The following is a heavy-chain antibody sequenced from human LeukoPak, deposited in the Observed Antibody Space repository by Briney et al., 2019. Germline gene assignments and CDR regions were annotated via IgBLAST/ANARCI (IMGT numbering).Heavy chain of an antibody. Sequence: SETLSLTCTVSGGSISSSSYYWSWIRQPPGKGLEWIGEIHHSGATNYNPSLESRVTISVDTSKIQFSLKLSSVTAADTAVYYCARVPTGYRYFDLWGRGTLVTVSS. CDR2: IHHSGAT. J-gene: IGHJ2*01. CDR1: GGSISSSSYY. V-gene: IGHV4-39*07. D-gene: IGHD2-8*02. CDR3: ARVPTGYRYFDL.